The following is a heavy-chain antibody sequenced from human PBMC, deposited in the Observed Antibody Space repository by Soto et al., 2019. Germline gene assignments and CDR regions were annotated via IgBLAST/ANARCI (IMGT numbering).Heavy chain of an antibody. CDR1: GDSVSSNRAA. CDR2: TYYRSRWFT. J-gene: IGHJ3*02. D-gene: IGHD3-10*01. CDR3: AREDSAAANDAFDM. Sequence: PSQTLSLTCAISGDSVSSNRAAWGWIRQSPSGGLEWQGRTYYRSRWFTDYAASVKSRISIKPDTYKNQLFLQLNSVTPEDTAVYYCAREDSAAANDAFDMCGHGTMVTVS. V-gene: IGHV6-1*01.